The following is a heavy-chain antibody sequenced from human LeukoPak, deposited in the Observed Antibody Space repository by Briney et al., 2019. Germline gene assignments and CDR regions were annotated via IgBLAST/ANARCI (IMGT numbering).Heavy chain of an antibody. CDR2: INHSGST. V-gene: IGHV4-34*01. Sequence: SETLSLTCAVCGGSFSGYYWSWIRQPPGKGLEWIGEINHSGSTNYNPSLKSRVTISVDTSKNQFSLKLSSVTAADTAVYYCARVGRGYSYGSFPRKGYYYYYIDVWGKGTTVTVSS. D-gene: IGHD5-18*01. CDR1: GGSFSGYY. J-gene: IGHJ6*03. CDR3: ARVGRGYSYGSFPRKGYYYYYIDV.